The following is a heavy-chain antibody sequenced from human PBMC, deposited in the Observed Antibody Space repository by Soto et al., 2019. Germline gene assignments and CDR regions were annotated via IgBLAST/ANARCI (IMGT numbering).Heavy chain of an antibody. V-gene: IGHV3-23*01. CDR2: ISGSGGST. J-gene: IGHJ4*02. CDR1: GFTFSSYA. Sequence: PGGSLRLSCAASGFTFSSYAMGWVRQAPGKGLEWVSSISGSGGSTYYADSVKGRFIISRDNSKSTLYLQMNSLRAEDTAVYYCATGTFNFDSWGQGTLVTVSS. CDR3: ATGTFNFDS.